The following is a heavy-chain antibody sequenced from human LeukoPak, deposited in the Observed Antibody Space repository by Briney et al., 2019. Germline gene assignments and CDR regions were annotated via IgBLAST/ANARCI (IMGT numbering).Heavy chain of an antibody. D-gene: IGHD6-19*01. V-gene: IGHV1-46*01. Sequence: SVKVSCKASGYTFTSYCMHWVRQAPGQGLEWMGIINPSGGSTSYAQKFQGRVTMTRDTSTSTVYMELSSLRSEDTAVYYCARASGYSSGWQSPTPFDYWGQGTLVTVSS. CDR3: ARASGYSSGWQSPTPFDY. CDR1: GYTFTSYC. CDR2: INPSGGST. J-gene: IGHJ4*02.